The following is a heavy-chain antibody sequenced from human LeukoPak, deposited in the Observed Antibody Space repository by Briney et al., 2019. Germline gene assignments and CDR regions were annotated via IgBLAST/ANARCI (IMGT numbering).Heavy chain of an antibody. CDR1: GGTFSSYA. Sequence: ASVKVSCKASGGTFSSYAISWLRQAPGQGLEWMGGIIPIFGTANYAQKFQGRVTITADESTSTAYMELSSLRSEDTAVYYCAREVGATLASFDYWGQGTLVTVSS. V-gene: IGHV1-69*01. J-gene: IGHJ4*02. CDR3: AREVGATLASFDY. CDR2: IIPIFGTA. D-gene: IGHD1-26*01.